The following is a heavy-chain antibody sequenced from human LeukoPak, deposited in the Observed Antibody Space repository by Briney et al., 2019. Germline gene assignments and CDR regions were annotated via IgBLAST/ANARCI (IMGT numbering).Heavy chain of an antibody. J-gene: IGHJ4*02. CDR2: ISGSGTII. D-gene: IGHD6-19*01. Sequence: GGSLRLSCAPSGFTFSDYYMSWIRQAPGKGLEWVSYISGSGTIIFYADSMRGRFTISRDNAKNSLYLQMNSLRAEDTAVFYCARVGWAMYYFDFWGQGTLVTVSS. CDR3: ARVGWAMYYFDF. V-gene: IGHV3-11*01. CDR1: GFTFSDYY.